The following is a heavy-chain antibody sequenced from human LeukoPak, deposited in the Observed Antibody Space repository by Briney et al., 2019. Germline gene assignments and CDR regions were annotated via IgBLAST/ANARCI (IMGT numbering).Heavy chain of an antibody. D-gene: IGHD3-3*01. CDR2: INAGNGNT. J-gene: IGHJ3*02. V-gene: IGHV1-3*01. CDR1: GYTFTSYA. CDR3: ARDQDPYYDFWSALKGSAFDI. Sequence: GASVKVSCKASGYTFTSYAMHWVRQAPGQRLEWMGWINAGNGNTEYSQKFQGRVTITRDTSASTAYMELSSLRSEDTAVYYCARDQDPYYDFWSALKGSAFDIWGQGTMVTVSS.